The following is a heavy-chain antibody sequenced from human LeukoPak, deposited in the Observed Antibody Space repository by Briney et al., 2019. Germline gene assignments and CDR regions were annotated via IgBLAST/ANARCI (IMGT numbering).Heavy chain of an antibody. D-gene: IGHD3-22*01. J-gene: IGHJ4*02. CDR1: GFTFTSYG. CDR2: ISNDGNNK. CDR3: AKDRGYSDTSGFLDY. V-gene: IGHV3-30*18. Sequence: GRSLRLSCAASGFTFTSYGMHWVRQAPGKGLVWVAVISNDGNNKYYADSVRGRLIISRDNSKNTLYLQMNSLRVEDTAVYYCAKDRGYSDTSGFLDYWGQGTLVTASS.